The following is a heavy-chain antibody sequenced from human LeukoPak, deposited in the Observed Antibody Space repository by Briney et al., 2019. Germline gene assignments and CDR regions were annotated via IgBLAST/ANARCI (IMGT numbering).Heavy chain of an antibody. J-gene: IGHJ5*02. CDR3: ARDRTYYDFWSGYYSAGVQNWFDP. D-gene: IGHD3-3*01. CDR2: IYTSGST. CDR1: GGSISSYY. V-gene: IGHV4-4*07. Sequence: SETLSLTCTVSGGSISSYYWSWIRQPAGKGLVWIGRIYTSGSTNYNPSLKSRVTMSVDTSKNQFSLKLSSVTAADTAVYYCARDRTYYDFWSGYYSAGVQNWFDPWGQGTLVTVSS.